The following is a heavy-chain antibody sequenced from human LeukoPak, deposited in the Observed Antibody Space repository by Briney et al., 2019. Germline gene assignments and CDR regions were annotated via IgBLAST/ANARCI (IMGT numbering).Heavy chain of an antibody. Sequence: SETLSLTCAVYGGSFSGYHWSWIRQPPGKGLEWIGEINHSGSTNYNPSLKSRVTISVDTSKNQFSLKLSSVTAADTAVYYCARGGSTIFGVARYPYGMDVWGQGTTVTVSS. D-gene: IGHD3-3*01. V-gene: IGHV4-34*01. J-gene: IGHJ6*02. CDR3: ARGGSTIFGVARYPYGMDV. CDR2: INHSGST. CDR1: GGSFSGYH.